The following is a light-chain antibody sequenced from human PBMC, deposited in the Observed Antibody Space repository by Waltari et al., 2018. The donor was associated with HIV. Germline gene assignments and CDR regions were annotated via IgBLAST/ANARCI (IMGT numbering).Light chain of an antibody. CDR3: MQALHSPG. CDR1: QSLLHSNGYNY. J-gene: IGKJ4*01. Sequence: DIVMTQSPLSLPVTPAEPASISCRSSQSLLHSNGYNYLDWYLQKPGQSPQLLIYLGSNRASGVPDRFSGSGSGTDFTLKISRVEAEDVGVYYCMQALHSPGFGGGTKVEIK. CDR2: LGS. V-gene: IGKV2-28*01.